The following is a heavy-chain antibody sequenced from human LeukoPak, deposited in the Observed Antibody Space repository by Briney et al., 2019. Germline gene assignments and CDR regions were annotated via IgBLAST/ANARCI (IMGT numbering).Heavy chain of an antibody. Sequence: ASVKVSCKASGYTFTNYYMHWVRQAPGQGLEWMGIINPSGGSTSYAQKFQGRVTMTRDTSTSTVYMELSSLRSEDTAVYYCARAEPVDYYGSGSSFGWFDPWGQGTLVTVSS. V-gene: IGHV1-46*01. CDR3: ARAEPVDYYGSGSSFGWFDP. D-gene: IGHD3-10*01. J-gene: IGHJ5*02. CDR2: INPSGGST. CDR1: GYTFTNYY.